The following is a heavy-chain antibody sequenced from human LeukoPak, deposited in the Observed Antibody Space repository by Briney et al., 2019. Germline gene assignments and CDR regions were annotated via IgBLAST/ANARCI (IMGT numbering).Heavy chain of an antibody. CDR3: ARESRGWYFDL. CDR2: INPDNGGT. CDR1: GYTFTGYF. J-gene: IGHJ2*01. Sequence: ASVKASCKASGYTFTGYFIHWVRQAPGQGLEWMGWINPDNGGTNFAQKFQGKVTMTRDTSITTAFMELSSLHSDDTAVYYCARESRGWYFDLWGRGTLVTVSS. V-gene: IGHV1-2*02.